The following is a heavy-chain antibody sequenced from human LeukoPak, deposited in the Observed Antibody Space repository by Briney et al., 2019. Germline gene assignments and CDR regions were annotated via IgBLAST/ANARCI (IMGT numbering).Heavy chain of an antibody. CDR3: AKDVGGNLKGNWFDT. CDR1: GFTFDDYA. V-gene: IGHV3-9*01. J-gene: IGHJ5*02. CDR2: ISWNGGTI. Sequence: GGSLRLSCAASGFTFDDYAMHWVRQAPGKGLEWVSSISWNGGTIAYADSVKGRFTISRDSAKNSLYLQMNSLRAEDTALYYCAKDVGGNLKGNWFDTWGQGTQVTVSS. D-gene: IGHD1-14*01.